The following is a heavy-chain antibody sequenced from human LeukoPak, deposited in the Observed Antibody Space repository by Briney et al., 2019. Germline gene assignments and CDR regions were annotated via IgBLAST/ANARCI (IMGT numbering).Heavy chain of an antibody. V-gene: IGHV1-18*01. CDR3: ARRIVGATGDWFDP. J-gene: IGHJ5*02. CDR2: ISAYNDNT. CDR1: GYTFTSYG. D-gene: IGHD1-26*01. Sequence: ASVKVSCKASGYTFTSYGIGWVRQAPGQGLEWRGWISAYNDNTNYAQKLQGRVTMTTATSSSTAYMELRSLRSDDTAVYYCARRIVGATGDWFDPWGQGTLVTVSS.